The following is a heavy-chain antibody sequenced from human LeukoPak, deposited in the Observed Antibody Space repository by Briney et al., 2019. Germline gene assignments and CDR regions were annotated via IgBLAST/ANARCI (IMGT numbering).Heavy chain of an antibody. J-gene: IGHJ4*02. CDR2: IYYSGST. CDR1: GGSISSSSYY. D-gene: IGHD2-2*01. V-gene: IGHV4-39*01. CDR3: ARLEVGDIVVVPAAETYYFDY. Sequence: PSETLSLTCTVSGGSISSSSYYWGWIRQPPGKGLEWIGSIYYSGSTYYNPSLKSQVTISVDTSKNQFSLKLSSVTAADTAVYYCARLEVGDIVVVPAAETYYFDYWGQGTLVTVSS.